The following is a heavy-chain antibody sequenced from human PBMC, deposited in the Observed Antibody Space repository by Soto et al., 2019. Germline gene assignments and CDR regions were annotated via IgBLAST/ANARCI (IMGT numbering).Heavy chain of an antibody. CDR1: GGTFSSYA. D-gene: IGHD1-1*01. CDR2: IIPIFGTA. CDR3: ARTYKAYYYYYGMDV. J-gene: IGHJ6*02. Sequence: SVKVSCKASGGTFSSYAISWVRQAPGQGLEWMGGIIPIFGTANYAQKFQGRVTITADESTSTAYMELSSLRSEDTAVYYCARTYKAYYYYYGMDVWGQGTTVTVSS. V-gene: IGHV1-69*13.